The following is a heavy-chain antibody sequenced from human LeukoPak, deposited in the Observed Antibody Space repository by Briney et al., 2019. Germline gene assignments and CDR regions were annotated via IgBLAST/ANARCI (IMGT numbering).Heavy chain of an antibody. Sequence: PGGSLRLSCAASGFTFSSHSMNWVRQAPGKGLEWLSYIDSGSGNIYYRDSVKGRFTISRDNAKNSLFLQMNSLRAEDTAVYYCARCHSSSSGDYWGQGTLVTVSS. CDR1: GFTFSSHS. D-gene: IGHD6-6*01. V-gene: IGHV3-48*04. CDR3: ARCHSSSSGDY. J-gene: IGHJ4*02. CDR2: IDSGSGNI.